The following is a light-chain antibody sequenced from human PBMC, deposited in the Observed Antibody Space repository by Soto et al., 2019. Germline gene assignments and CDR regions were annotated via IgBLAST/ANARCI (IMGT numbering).Light chain of an antibody. Sequence: QSVLTQPASVSGSPGQSITISCTGTSSDVVGYNYVSWYQQHPGKASELMIYDVSNRPSGVSNRFSGSKSGNTASLTISGLQAEDEADYYCSSYTSSSTLGGVFGTGTKVTVL. J-gene: IGLJ1*01. CDR2: DVS. V-gene: IGLV2-14*01. CDR3: SSYTSSSTLGGV. CDR1: SSDVVGYNY.